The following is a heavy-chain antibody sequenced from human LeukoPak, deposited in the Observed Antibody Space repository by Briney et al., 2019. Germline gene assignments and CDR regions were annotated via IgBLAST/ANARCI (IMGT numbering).Heavy chain of an antibody. D-gene: IGHD3-22*01. CDR2: ISGSGGST. CDR3: AKDKDYYDSSGNFGNPTVFDY. CDR1: GFTFNSYA. Sequence: GSLRLSCAASGFTFNSYAMDWVRQAPGKGLEWVSAISGSGGSTYYADSVKGRFAISRDNSKNTLYLQVNSLRAEDTAVYYCAKDKDYYDSSGNFGNPTVFDYWGQGTLVTVSS. V-gene: IGHV3-23*01. J-gene: IGHJ4*02.